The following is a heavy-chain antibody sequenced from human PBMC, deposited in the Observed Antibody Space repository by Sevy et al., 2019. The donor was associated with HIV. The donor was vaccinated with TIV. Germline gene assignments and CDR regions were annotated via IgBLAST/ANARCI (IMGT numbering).Heavy chain of an antibody. Sequence: GGSLRLSCAASGFTFSSYGMHWVRQAPGKGLEWVAVISYDGSNKYYADSVKGRFTISRDNSKNTLYLQMNSLRAEDTAVYYCAKDLIAVDGTENFHYWGQGTLVTVSS. CDR2: ISYDGSNK. J-gene: IGHJ4*02. D-gene: IGHD6-19*01. CDR3: AKDLIAVDGTENFHY. V-gene: IGHV3-30*18. CDR1: GFTFSSYG.